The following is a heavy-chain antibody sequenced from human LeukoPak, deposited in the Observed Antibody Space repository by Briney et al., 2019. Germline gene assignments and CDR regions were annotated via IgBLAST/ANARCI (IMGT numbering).Heavy chain of an antibody. V-gene: IGHV3-7*03. CDR2: INKDGSEK. CDR1: RLTFSGYW. J-gene: IGHJ4*02. D-gene: IGHD2-8*02. CDR3: ATYTQHFGAPGGADY. Sequence: PGGSLRLSCVVSRLTFSGYWVRWVRQAPGKGLGWGAAINKDGSEKRYVDSVEGRFTISRDNARNSVYLQMTSLGAEDTAVYYCATYTQHFGAPGGADYWGLGALVTVSS.